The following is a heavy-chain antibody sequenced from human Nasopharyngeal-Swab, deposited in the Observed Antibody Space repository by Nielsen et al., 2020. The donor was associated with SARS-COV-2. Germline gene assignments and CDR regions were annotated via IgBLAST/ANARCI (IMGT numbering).Heavy chain of an antibody. CDR3: ARGVLVGATTGFDI. Sequence: VRQAPGKGLEWVANIKQDGSEKYYVDSVKGRFTISRDNAKNSLYLQMNSLRAEDTAVYYFARGVLVGATTGFDICGQGTMVTVSS. CDR2: IKQDGSEK. V-gene: IGHV3-7*01. D-gene: IGHD1-26*01. J-gene: IGHJ3*02.